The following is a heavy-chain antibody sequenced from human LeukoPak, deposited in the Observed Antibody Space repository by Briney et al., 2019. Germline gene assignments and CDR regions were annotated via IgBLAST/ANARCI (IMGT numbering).Heavy chain of an antibody. J-gene: IGHJ4*02. Sequence: GGSQRLSCVASGFIFRDYAMNWVRQAPGKGLQWVATISGRTGATYYGDSVKGRFTISRDNSENTLYLQMDSLRVEDTALYYCTKRGTGGSGSHMDSWGQGILVTVSS. D-gene: IGHD3-10*01. CDR3: TKRGTGGSGSHMDS. CDR1: GFIFRDYA. V-gene: IGHV3-23*01. CDR2: ISGRTGAT.